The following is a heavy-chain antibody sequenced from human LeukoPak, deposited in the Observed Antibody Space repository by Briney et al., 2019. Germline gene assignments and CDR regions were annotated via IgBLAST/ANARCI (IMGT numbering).Heavy chain of an antibody. J-gene: IGHJ4*02. CDR2: IKQDGGEQ. Sequence: GGSLRLSCAASGFTFSSYWMNWVRQAPGKGLEWVANIKQDGGEQYYVDSVKGRFTISRDNAKNSLYLQMNSLRAEDTAVYYCARKYYDFWSGSFDYWGQGTLVTVSS. CDR1: GFTFSSYW. D-gene: IGHD3-3*01. V-gene: IGHV3-7*01. CDR3: ARKYYDFWSGSFDY.